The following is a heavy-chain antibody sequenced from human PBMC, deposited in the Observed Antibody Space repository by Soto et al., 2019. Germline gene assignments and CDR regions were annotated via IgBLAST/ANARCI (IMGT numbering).Heavy chain of an antibody. CDR2: ISSNGGST. V-gene: IGHV3-64D*06. Sequence: GGSLRLSCSASGFTISSYAMHWVRQAPGKGLEYVSAISSNGGSTYYADSVKGRFTISRDNSENTLYLQMSSLRAEDTAVYYCVKDFPTIVVGPAAIEGDVWGQGTTVTVSS. CDR3: VKDFPTIVVGPAAIEGDV. CDR1: GFTISSYA. J-gene: IGHJ6*02. D-gene: IGHD2-2*02.